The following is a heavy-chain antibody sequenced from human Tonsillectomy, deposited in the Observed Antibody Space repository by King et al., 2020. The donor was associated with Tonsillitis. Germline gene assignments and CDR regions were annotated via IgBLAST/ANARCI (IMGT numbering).Heavy chain of an antibody. V-gene: IGHV1-18*01. CDR3: TFYDDLDSRRRAFDI. D-gene: IGHD2/OR15-2a*01. J-gene: IGHJ3*02. CDR1: GYTFTSYG. CDR2: ISAYNGNT. Sequence: QLVQSGAEVKKPGASVKVSCKASGYTFTSYGISWVRQAPGQGLEWMGWISAYNGNTNYAQKLQGRITMTTETSTSTAYMELRSLRSDDTAVYYCTFYDDLDSRRRAFDIRGQGTMVTVSS.